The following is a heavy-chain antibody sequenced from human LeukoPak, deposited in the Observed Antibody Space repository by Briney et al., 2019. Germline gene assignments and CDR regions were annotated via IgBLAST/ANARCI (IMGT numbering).Heavy chain of an antibody. V-gene: IGHV4-4*02. CDR1: GGSISSSNW. Sequence: SETLSFTCAVSGGSISSSNWWSWVRQTPGKGLEWIGEIYHSGSTNYNPSLKRRVTLSVDKSKNQFSLKLSSVTAADTAVYYCARTYYYDSSGYRLDYWGQGTLVTVSS. CDR3: ARTYYYDSSGYRLDY. CDR2: IYHSGST. D-gene: IGHD3-22*01. J-gene: IGHJ4*02.